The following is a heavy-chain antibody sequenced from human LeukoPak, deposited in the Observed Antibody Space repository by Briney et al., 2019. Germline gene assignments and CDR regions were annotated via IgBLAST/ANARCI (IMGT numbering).Heavy chain of an antibody. J-gene: IGHJ4*02. CDR3: ARGGGDLLRYFDWLLYRYFDY. D-gene: IGHD3-9*01. Sequence: SETLSLTSAVYGGSFSGYYWSWIRQPPGKGLEWIGEINHSGSTNYNPSLKSRVTISVDTSKNQFSLKLSSVTAADTAVYYCARGGGDLLRYFDWLLYRYFDYWGQGTLVTVSS. CDR1: GGSFSGYY. CDR2: INHSGST. V-gene: IGHV4-34*01.